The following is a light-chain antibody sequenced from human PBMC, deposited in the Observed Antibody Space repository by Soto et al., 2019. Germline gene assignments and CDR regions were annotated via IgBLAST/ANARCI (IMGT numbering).Light chain of an antibody. Sequence: DIQLTQSPSFLSASVGARVSITCRASQAIGNYLVWYQEKPGTAPKLLIYDASALQSGVPSRFSGSVSGTVSTLTISGLQPEDIATYYCQQLKSYPLSFGGGTKVEIK. CDR1: QAIGNY. V-gene: IGKV1-9*01. J-gene: IGKJ4*01. CDR2: DAS. CDR3: QQLKSYPLS.